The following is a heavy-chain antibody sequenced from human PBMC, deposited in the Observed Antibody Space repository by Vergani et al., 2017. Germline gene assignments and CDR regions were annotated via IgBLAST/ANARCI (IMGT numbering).Heavy chain of an antibody. J-gene: IGHJ6*02. Sequence: QVQLVESGGGVVQPGRSLRLSCAASGFTFSSYAMHWVRQAPGKGLEWVAVISYDGSNKYYADSVKGRFTISRDNSKNTLYLQMNSLRAEDTAVYYCARGQTMVRGGGSYYYYGMDVWGQGTTVTVSS. CDR2: ISYDGSNK. D-gene: IGHD3-10*01. V-gene: IGHV3-30-3*01. CDR1: GFTFSSYA. CDR3: ARGQTMVRGGGSYYYYGMDV.